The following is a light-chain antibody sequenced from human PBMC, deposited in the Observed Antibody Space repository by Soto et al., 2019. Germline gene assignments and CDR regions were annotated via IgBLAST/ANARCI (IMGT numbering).Light chain of an antibody. CDR3: QQYGSSPLT. V-gene: IGKV3-20*01. Sequence: EIVLTQSPDTLSLSPGERATLSCRASQTVNNNYVAWYQQKPGQAPRLLIFRASNKATGIPDRFSGSGSGTDFTLTISRLEPEDFAVYYCQQYGSSPLTFGGGTKVEIK. CDR1: QTVNNNY. J-gene: IGKJ4*01. CDR2: RAS.